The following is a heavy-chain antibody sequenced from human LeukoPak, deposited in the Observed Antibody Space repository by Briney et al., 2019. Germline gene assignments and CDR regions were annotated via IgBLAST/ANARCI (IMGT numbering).Heavy chain of an antibody. CDR3: VKSVQLLWFGESSPGY. Sequence: PGGSLRLSCAASGFTFSSYAMSWVRKAPGKGLEWVSAISGSGGSTYYADSVKGRFTISRDNSKNTLYLQMNSLRAEDTAVYYCVKSVQLLWFGESSPGYWGQGTLVTVSS. CDR1: GFTFSSYA. D-gene: IGHD3-10*01. CDR2: ISGSGGST. J-gene: IGHJ4*02. V-gene: IGHV3-23*01.